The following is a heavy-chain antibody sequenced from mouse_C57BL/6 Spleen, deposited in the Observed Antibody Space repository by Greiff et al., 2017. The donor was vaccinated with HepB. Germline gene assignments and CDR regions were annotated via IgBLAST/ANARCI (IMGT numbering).Heavy chain of an antibody. V-gene: IGHV1-82*01. D-gene: IGHD2-12*01. CDR1: GYAFSSSW. CDR2: IYPGDGDT. CDR3: AGSRDDGECAY. Sequence: VQLQQSGPELVKPGASVKISCKASGYAFSSSWMNWVKQRPGQGLEWIGRIYPGDGDTNYNGKFKGKATLTADKSSSTAYMQRSSLTSEDSAVYFGAGSRDDGECAYWGQGTRVTVSA. J-gene: IGHJ3*01.